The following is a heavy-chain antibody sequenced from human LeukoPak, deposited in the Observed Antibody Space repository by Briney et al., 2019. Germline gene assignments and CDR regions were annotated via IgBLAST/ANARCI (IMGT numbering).Heavy chain of an antibody. CDR2: IKQDGSEK. J-gene: IGHJ4*02. CDR1: GFTFSSYG. D-gene: IGHD5-12*01. V-gene: IGHV3-7*05. CDR3: ARRGNLDY. Sequence: QSGGSLRLSCAASGFTFSSYGMNWVRQAPGKGLEWVANIKQDGSEKYYVDSVKGRFTISRDNAKNSLYLQMNSLRVEDTAVYYCARRGNLDYWGQGTLVIVSS.